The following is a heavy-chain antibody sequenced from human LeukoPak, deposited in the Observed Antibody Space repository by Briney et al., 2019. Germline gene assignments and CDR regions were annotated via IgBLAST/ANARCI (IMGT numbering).Heavy chain of an antibody. D-gene: IGHD1-14*01. V-gene: IGHV4-59*12. J-gene: IGHJ4*02. CDR1: GFTFTNYG. CDR3: ARDGRFPPEPLTRYFDY. Sequence: ETLRLSCAASGFTFTNYGMTWVRQPPGKGLEWSGQIYYSGSTYYNPSLTSRVTISLDTSKNQFSLKLNSVTAADTAVYYCARDGRFPPEPLTRYFDYWGQGTLVTVSS. CDR2: IYYSGST.